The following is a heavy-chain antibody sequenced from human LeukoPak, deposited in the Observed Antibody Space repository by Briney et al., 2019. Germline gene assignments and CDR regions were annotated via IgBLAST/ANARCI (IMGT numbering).Heavy chain of an antibody. Sequence: GGSLRLSCAASGFTFDDYAMHWVRQAPGKGLEWVSGISWNSGSIGYADSVKGRFTISRDNAKNSLYLQMNSLRAEDTALYYCAKDFSDYYDSSGWDFDYWGQGTLVTVSS. CDR2: ISWNSGSI. V-gene: IGHV3-9*01. D-gene: IGHD3-22*01. CDR1: GFTFDDYA. CDR3: AKDFSDYYDSSGWDFDY. J-gene: IGHJ4*02.